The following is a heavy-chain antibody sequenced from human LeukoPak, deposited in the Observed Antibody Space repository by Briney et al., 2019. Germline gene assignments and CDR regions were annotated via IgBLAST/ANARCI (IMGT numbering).Heavy chain of an antibody. CDR2: INHSGST. V-gene: IGHV4-34*01. J-gene: IGHJ4*02. Sequence: SETLSLTCAVYGGSFSGYYWSWIRQPPGKGLEWIGEINHSGSTNYNPSLKSRVTISVDRSKNQFSLKLSSVTAADTAVYYCARVDIGSGDYVFSYFDYWGQGTLVTVSS. CDR1: GGSFSGYY. CDR3: ARVDIGSGDYVFSYFDY. D-gene: IGHD4-17*01.